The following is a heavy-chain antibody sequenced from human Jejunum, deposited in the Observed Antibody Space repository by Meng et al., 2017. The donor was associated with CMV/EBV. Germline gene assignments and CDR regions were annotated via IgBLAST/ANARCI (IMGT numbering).Heavy chain of an antibody. CDR3: ARLTGNYLVSDS. CDR1: GYTFISSW. D-gene: IGHD1-26*01. CDR2: IYPRDSDT. J-gene: IGHJ5*01. Sequence: KASGYTFISSWVGWVRQMPGKGLEWMGIIYPRDSDTRYSPSFQGQVTISVDNSISTAYLLWSSLKASDTAMYFCARLTGNYLVSDSWGQGTLVTVSS. V-gene: IGHV5-51*01.